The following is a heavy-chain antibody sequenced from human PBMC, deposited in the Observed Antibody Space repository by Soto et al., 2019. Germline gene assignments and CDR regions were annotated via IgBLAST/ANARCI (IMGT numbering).Heavy chain of an antibody. Sequence: SVKVSCKASGFTFTRSAVQWVRQARGQRLEWIGWIVVGSGNTNYAQKFQERVTITRDMSTSTAYMELSSLRSEDTAVYYCAAKLGYCSGGSCYYYYYGMDVWGQGTTVTVSS. J-gene: IGHJ6*02. CDR2: IVVGSGNT. V-gene: IGHV1-58*01. CDR3: AAKLGYCSGGSCYYYYYGMDV. CDR1: GFTFTRSA. D-gene: IGHD2-15*01.